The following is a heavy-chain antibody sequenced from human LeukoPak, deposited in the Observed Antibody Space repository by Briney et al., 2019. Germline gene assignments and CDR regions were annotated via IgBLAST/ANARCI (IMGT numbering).Heavy chain of an antibody. CDR2: INHSGST. D-gene: IGHD6-13*01. V-gene: IGHV4-34*01. CDR3: ARARSWYGRLDY. Sequence: SETLSLTCAVYGGSFSGYYWSWIRQPPGKGLEWIGEINHSGSTNYNPSLKSRVTTSVDTSKNQFSLKLSSVTAADTAVYYCARARSWYGRLDYWGQGTLVTVSS. J-gene: IGHJ4*02. CDR1: GGSFSGYY.